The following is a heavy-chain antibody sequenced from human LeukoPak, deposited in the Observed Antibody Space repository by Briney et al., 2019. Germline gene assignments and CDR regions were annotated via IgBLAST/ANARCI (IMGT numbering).Heavy chain of an antibody. CDR2: IYYSGST. CDR3: ARSPYYYDSSGYALDI. D-gene: IGHD3-22*01. Sequence: PSETLSLTCTVSGGSISSSSYYWGWIRQPPGKGLEWIGSIYYSGSTYYNPSLKSRVTISVDTSKNQFSLKLSSVTAADTAVYYCARSPYYYDSSGYALDIWGQGTMVTVSS. V-gene: IGHV4-39*07. CDR1: GGSISSSSYY. J-gene: IGHJ3*02.